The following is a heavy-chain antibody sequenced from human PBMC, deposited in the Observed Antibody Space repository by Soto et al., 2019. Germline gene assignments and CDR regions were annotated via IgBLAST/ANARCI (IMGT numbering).Heavy chain of an antibody. D-gene: IGHD6-19*01. V-gene: IGHV4-39*01. J-gene: IGHJ4*02. CDR1: GGSISSSSYY. Sequence: SETLSLTCTVSGGSISSSSYYWGWIRQPPGKGPEWIGSIYYSGSTYYNPSLKSRVTISVDTSKNQFSLKLSSVTAADTAVYYCAEEYSSGWYRYFDYWGQGTLVTVSS. CDR3: AEEYSSGWYRYFDY. CDR2: IYYSGST.